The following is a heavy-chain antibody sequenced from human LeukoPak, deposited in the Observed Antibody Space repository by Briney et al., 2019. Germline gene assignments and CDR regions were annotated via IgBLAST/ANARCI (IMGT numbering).Heavy chain of an antibody. CDR3: ARGDHHDDKVVGIDY. J-gene: IGHJ4*02. V-gene: IGHV3-48*01. CDR2: ISTRNTI. D-gene: IGHD1-14*01. CDR1: GFTFSSYS. Sequence: GGSLRLSREVSGFTFSSYSLNWVRQAPGKGLEWLSYISTRNTIYYGDSVKGRFTISRDNAKNSLFLQMNSLRAEDTALYYCARGDHHDDKVVGIDYWGQGTLVTVSS.